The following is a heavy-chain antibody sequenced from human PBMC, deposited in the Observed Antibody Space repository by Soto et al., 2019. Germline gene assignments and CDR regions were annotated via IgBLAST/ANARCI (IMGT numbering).Heavy chain of an antibody. CDR3: SRDFSRTGLVARPNPGLFQH. D-gene: IGHD5-12*01. CDR1: GFTFSRYW. V-gene: IGHV3-7*03. J-gene: IGHJ1*01. CDR2: IKEDGSEK. Sequence: EVQLVESGGGLVQPGGSLRLSCAASGFTFSRYWMSWVRQAPGKGLEWVANIKEDGSEKYYVDSLKGRFTISRDNAKNSLYLQMNSLRVEDTAVYYCSRDFSRTGLVARPNPGLFQHWGQGTLVTVSS.